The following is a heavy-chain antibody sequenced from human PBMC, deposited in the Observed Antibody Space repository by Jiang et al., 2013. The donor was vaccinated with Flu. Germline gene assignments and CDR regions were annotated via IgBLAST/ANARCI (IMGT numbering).Heavy chain of an antibody. CDR3: ARIPDSGYSYGAFDY. CDR1: GFSLSTSGMC. CDR2: IDWDDDK. Sequence: KPTQTLTLTCTFSGFSLSTSGMCVSWIRQPPGKALEWLALIDWDDDKYYSTSLKTRLTISKDTSKNXVVLTMTNMDPVDTATYYCARIPDSGYSYGAFDYWGQGPWSPSPQ. J-gene: IGHJ4*02. D-gene: IGHD5-18*01. V-gene: IGHV2-70*01.